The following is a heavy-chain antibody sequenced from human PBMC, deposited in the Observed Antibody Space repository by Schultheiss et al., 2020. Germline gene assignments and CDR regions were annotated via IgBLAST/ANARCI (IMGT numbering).Heavy chain of an antibody. CDR1: GFTFSASW. J-gene: IGHJ4*02. Sequence: GGSLRLSCAVSGFTFSASWMSWVRQAPGKGLEWVANIKEDGSMKYYVDSLKDRFTIFRDNAKNSVYLQMNSLRVEDTAVYYCATDSGAYKPLDYWGRGTLVTVSS. D-gene: IGHD2-15*01. CDR2: IKEDGSMK. CDR3: ATDSGAYKPLDY. V-gene: IGHV3-7*01.